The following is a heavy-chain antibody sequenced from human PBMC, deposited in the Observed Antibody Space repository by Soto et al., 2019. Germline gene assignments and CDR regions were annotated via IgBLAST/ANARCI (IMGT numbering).Heavy chain of an antibody. V-gene: IGHV3-21*01. D-gene: IGHD3-9*01. CDR2: ISSSSYI. CDR3: ARGGRLANYDILTGYPFDY. J-gene: IGHJ4*02. Sequence: PGGSLRLSCAASGFTFSSYSMNWVRQAPGKGLEWVSSISSSSYIYYADSVKGRFTISRDNAKNSLYLQMNSLRAEDTAVYYCARGGRLANYDILTGYPFDYWGQGTLVTVSS. CDR1: GFTFSSYS.